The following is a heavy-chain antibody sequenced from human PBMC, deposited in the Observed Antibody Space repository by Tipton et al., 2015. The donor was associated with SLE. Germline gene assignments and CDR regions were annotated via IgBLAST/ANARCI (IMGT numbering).Heavy chain of an antibody. D-gene: IGHD1-26*01. CDR1: GFTFSSYG. CDR2: ISYDGSNK. CDR3: AKTYGGRGGSSHDY. V-gene: IGHV3-30*18. Sequence: SLRLSCAASGFTFSSYGMHWVRQAPGKGLEWVAVISYDGSNKYYADSVKGRFTISRDNSKNTLYLQMNSLRAEDTAVYYCAKTYGGRGGSSHDYWGQGTLVTVSS. J-gene: IGHJ4*02.